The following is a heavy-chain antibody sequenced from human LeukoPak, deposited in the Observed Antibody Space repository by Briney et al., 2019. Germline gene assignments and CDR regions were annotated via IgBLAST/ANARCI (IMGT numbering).Heavy chain of an antibody. V-gene: IGHV1-2*06. CDR2: INPNSGGT. Sequence: ASVKVSCKASGYTFTGYYMHWVRQGPGEGVEWMGRINPNSGGTNYAQKFQGRVTMTRDTSISTAYMELSRLRSDDTAVYYCARGRGSLIDYWGQGTLVTVSS. CDR3: ARGRGSLIDY. D-gene: IGHD1-26*01. J-gene: IGHJ4*02. CDR1: GYTFTGYY.